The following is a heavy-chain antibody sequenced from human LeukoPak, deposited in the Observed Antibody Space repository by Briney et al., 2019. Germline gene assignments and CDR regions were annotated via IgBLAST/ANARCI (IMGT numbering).Heavy chain of an antibody. CDR1: RFTFSSYW. D-gene: IGHD4-17*01. CDR2: IKQDGSEK. V-gene: IGHV3-7*01. Sequence: TGGSLRLSCAASRFTFSSYWMSWVRQAPGKGLEWVANIKQDGSEKYYVDSVKGRFTISRDNAKNSLYLQMNSLRAEDTAVYYCARDYYGDYFWGQGTLVTVSS. CDR3: ARDYYGDYF. J-gene: IGHJ4*02.